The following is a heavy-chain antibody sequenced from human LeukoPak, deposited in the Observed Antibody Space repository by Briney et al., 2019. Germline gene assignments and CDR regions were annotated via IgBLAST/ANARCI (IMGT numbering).Heavy chain of an antibody. CDR2: LSDCGGRT. J-gene: IGHJ4*02. CDR3: AKDLPTKCRGDCPSDY. CDR1: GFTFRTYA. V-gene: IGHV3-23*01. Sequence: PGGSLRLSCAASGFTFRTYAMNWVRQAPGKGLEWVLGLSDCGGRTYYADSVKGRFTISRDNSKNTLYLQMNSLRVEDTAVYYCAKDLPTKCRGDCPSDYWGQGTLVTVSS. D-gene: IGHD2-21*02.